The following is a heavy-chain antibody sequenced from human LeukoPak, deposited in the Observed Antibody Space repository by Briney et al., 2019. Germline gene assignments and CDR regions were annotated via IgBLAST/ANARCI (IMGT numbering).Heavy chain of an antibody. D-gene: IGHD6-13*01. CDR1: GFTISSYS. V-gene: IGHV3-21*01. CDR2: ISSSSSYI. Sequence: PGGSLRLSCAASGFTISSYSMNWVRQAPGKGLEWVSSISSSSSYIYYADSVKGRFTISRDNAKNSLYLQMNSLRAEDTAVYYCARERSSSWDDAFDIWGQGTMVTVSS. CDR3: ARERSSSWDDAFDI. J-gene: IGHJ3*02.